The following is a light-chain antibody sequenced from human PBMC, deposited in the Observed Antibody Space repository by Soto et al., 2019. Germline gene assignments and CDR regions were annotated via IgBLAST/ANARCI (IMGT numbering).Light chain of an antibody. CDR2: KAS. CDR3: QQYNSYSRT. Sequence: DIQMTQSPSTLSASVGDRVTITCRASQSISSWLAWYQQNPGKAPKLLIYKASSLESGVPSRFSGSGSGTAFTLTISSLQPDDFATYYCQQYNSYSRTFGQGTKLEIK. V-gene: IGKV1-5*03. J-gene: IGKJ2*01. CDR1: QSISSW.